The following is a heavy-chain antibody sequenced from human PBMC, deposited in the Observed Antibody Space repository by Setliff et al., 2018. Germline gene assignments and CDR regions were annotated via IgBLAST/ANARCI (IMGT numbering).Heavy chain of an antibody. Sequence: TLSLTCTVSGGSTSSGDYYWSWIRRPPGKGLEWIGYIYYSGSTYYNPSLKSRVTISVDTSKNQFSLKLSSGTAADTAVYYCAGTPMVREVMDFDFWGQGTLVTVSS. V-gene: IGHV4-30-4*08. J-gene: IGHJ4*02. CDR2: IYYSGST. CDR1: GGSTSSGDYY. CDR3: AGTPMVREVMDFDF. D-gene: IGHD3-10*01.